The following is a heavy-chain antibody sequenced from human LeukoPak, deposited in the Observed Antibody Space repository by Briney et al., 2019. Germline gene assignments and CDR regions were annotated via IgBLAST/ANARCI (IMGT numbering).Heavy chain of an antibody. CDR3: ARAPYDSTGYETPLAFDI. CDR2: IYYSGST. V-gene: IGHV4-39*01. D-gene: IGHD3-22*01. CDR1: GDSLSSGSYY. Sequence: SETLSLTCTVSGDSLSSGSYYWGWIRQPPGKGLEWIGSIYYSGSTSYNPSLKSRVTISVDTSKNQFSLKLSSVTAADTAVYYCARAPYDSTGYETPLAFDIWGQGTMVTVSS. J-gene: IGHJ3*02.